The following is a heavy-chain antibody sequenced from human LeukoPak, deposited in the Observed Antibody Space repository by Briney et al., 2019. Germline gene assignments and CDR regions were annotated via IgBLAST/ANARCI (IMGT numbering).Heavy chain of an antibody. CDR1: GGSISNHY. V-gene: IGHV4-59*11. CDR2: VYYSGST. J-gene: IGHJ4*02. Sequence: SETLSLTCTVSGGSISNHYWSWIRQPPGKGLEWIGYVYYSGSTNYSPSLKSRVTISIHTSKKQFSLKLTSVTAADTALYYRARTRDDTSGYLSIDYWGQGTLVTVSS. D-gene: IGHD3-22*01. CDR3: ARTRDDTSGYLSIDY.